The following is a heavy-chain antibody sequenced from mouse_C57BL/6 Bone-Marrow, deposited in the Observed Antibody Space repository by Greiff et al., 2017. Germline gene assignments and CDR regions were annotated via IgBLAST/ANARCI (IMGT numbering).Heavy chain of an antibody. CDR3: ARPPPTVVANYYAMDY. CDR1: GYTFTSYW. Sequence: QVQLQQPGAELVKPGASVKLSCKASGYTFTSYWMHWVKQRPGQGLEWIGMIHPNSGSTNYNEKFKSKATLTVDKTSSTAYMQLSSLTSEDSAVYYCARPPPTVVANYYAMDYWGQGTSVTVSS. V-gene: IGHV1-64*01. J-gene: IGHJ4*01. D-gene: IGHD1-1*01. CDR2: IHPNSGST.